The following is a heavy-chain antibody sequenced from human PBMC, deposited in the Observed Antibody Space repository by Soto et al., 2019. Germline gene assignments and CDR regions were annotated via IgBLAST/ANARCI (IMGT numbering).Heavy chain of an antibody. CDR3: ARVGDWFDP. Sequence: QVQLQESGPGLVKPSETLSLTCTVSGGSISSYYWSWIRQPPGKGLEWIGYIFYSGSTNYNPSLKSQLTISVDTSKNQFSLKLNSVTAADTAVYYCARVGDWFDPGGQGTLVTVSS. CDR1: GGSISSYY. CDR2: IFYSGST. V-gene: IGHV4-59*01. J-gene: IGHJ5*02. D-gene: IGHD3-16*01.